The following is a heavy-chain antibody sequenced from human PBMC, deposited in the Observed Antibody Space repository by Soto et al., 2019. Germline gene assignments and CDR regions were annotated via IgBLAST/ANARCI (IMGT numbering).Heavy chain of an antibody. D-gene: IGHD5-18*01. CDR2: ISYDGSNK. Sequence: GGSLRLSCAASGFTFSSYGMHWVRQAPGKGLEWVAVISYDGSNKYYADSVKGRFTISRDNSKNTLYLQMNSLRDEDTAVYYCARGLGERRYSYGFDFWGQGTLVTVSS. J-gene: IGHJ4*02. CDR3: ARGLGERRYSYGFDF. V-gene: IGHV3-30*03. CDR1: GFTFSSYG.